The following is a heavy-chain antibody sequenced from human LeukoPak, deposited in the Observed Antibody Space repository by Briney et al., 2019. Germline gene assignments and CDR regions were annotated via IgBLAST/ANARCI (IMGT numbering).Heavy chain of an antibody. V-gene: IGHV3-43*02. D-gene: IGHD1/OR15-1a*01. CDR2: ISGDGGST. J-gene: IGHJ6*03. CDR1: GFTFDDYA. CDR3: AKVTRGSYYYMDV. Sequence: GGSLRLSCAASGFTFDDYAMHWVRQAPGKGLEWVALISGDGGSTYYADSVKGRFTISRDNSKNSLYLQMNSLRTEDTALYYCAKVTRGSYYYMDVWRKGTTVTVSS.